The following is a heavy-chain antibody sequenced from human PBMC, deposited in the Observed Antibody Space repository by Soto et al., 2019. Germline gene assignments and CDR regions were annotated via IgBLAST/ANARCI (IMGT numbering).Heavy chain of an antibody. V-gene: IGHV3-7*01. CDR3: ARDSPDMTGTGYYYYGMDV. J-gene: IGHJ6*02. Sequence: SLRLSCAASGFTFRNYWMSWVRQAPGKGLEWVANIKQDGSEKYYVDSVKGRFTISRDNAKSSLYVQMNSLRAEDTAVYFCARDSPDMTGTGYYYYGMDVWGPGTTVTVSS. CDR2: IKQDGSEK. CDR1: GFTFRNYW. D-gene: IGHD3-9*01.